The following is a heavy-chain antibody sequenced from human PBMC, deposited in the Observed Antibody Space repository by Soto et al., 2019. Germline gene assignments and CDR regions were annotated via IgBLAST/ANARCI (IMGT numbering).Heavy chain of an antibody. CDR1: LLTVSGKKY. D-gene: IGHD4-4*01. V-gene: IGHV3-53*01. CDR3: ASWRLQEHAYDI. J-gene: IGHJ3*02. CDR2: VYDTDGT. Sequence: SLRLSCAAFLLTVSGKKYMAWVRQAPGKGLEWVSGVYDTDGTYYADSVKGRFTSSRDSSKTIVYLQMNSLRPDDTAVYYCASWRLQEHAYDIWGLGTTVTVSS.